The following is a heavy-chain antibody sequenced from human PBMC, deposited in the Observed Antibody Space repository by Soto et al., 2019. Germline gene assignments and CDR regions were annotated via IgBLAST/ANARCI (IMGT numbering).Heavy chain of an antibody. CDR2: VSSDGGLK. Sequence: QVQLVESGGGVVQPGRSLRLSCEASGFTFSSFGMHWVRQAPGKGLEWVAVVSSDGGLKYYADSVKGRFTISRDHSKNTLYLQMNSLGAEDTAIYYCAKEYDSSGYGAFFDYWGQGTLVTVSS. CDR3: AKEYDSSGYGAFFDY. CDR1: GFTFSSFG. D-gene: IGHD3-22*01. J-gene: IGHJ4*02. V-gene: IGHV3-30*18.